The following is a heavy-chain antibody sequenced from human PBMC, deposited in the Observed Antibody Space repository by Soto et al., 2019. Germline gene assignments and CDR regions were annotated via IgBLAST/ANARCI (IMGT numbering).Heavy chain of an antibody. CDR1: GGSFSGYY. CDR2: INHSGST. Sequence: SETLSLTCAVYGGSFSGYYWSWIRQPPGKGLEWIGEINHSGSTNYNPSLKSRVTISVDTSKNQFSLKLSSVTAADTAVYYCARTRCHWNYVDWFEPWGQGALVTVST. V-gene: IGHV4-34*01. J-gene: IGHJ5*02. CDR3: ARTRCHWNYVDWFEP. D-gene: IGHD1-7*01.